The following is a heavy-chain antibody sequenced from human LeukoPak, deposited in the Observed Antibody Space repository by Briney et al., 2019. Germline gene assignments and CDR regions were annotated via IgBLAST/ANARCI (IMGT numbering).Heavy chain of an antibody. Sequence: GGSLRLSCAASGFTFSSYSMNWVRQAPGKGLEWVSYISSSSSTIHYADSVKGRFIISRDNAKKLLYLHMNSLRDEDTAVYYCARGGGYCSSTNCHLDYWGQGTLVTVSS. CDR1: GFTFSSYS. V-gene: IGHV3-48*02. D-gene: IGHD2-2*01. CDR2: ISSSSSTI. J-gene: IGHJ4*02. CDR3: ARGGGYCSSTNCHLDY.